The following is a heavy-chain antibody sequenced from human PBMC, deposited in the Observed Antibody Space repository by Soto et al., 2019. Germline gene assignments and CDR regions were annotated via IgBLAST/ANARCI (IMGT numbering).Heavy chain of an antibody. D-gene: IGHD5-18*01. V-gene: IGHV3-23*01. Sequence: GSLRLSCAASGFTFSSYAMSWVRQAPGKGLEWVSAISGSGGSTYYADSVKGRFTISRDNSKNTLYLQMNSLRAEDTAVYYCAKDRRYSYDVYYYYGMDVWGQGTTVTVSS. CDR3: AKDRRYSYDVYYYYGMDV. CDR1: GFTFSSYA. CDR2: ISGSGGST. J-gene: IGHJ6*02.